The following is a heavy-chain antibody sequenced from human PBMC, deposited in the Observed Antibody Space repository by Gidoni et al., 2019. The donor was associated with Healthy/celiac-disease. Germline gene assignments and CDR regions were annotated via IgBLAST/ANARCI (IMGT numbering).Heavy chain of an antibody. CDR2: INPSGGST. CDR3: ASRSIAARDYFDY. Sequence: QVQLVQSGAEVKKPGASVTVSCLASGYTFTRYYMHWVRLAPGQGLEWMGIINPSGGSTSYAQKFQGIVTMTRDTSTSTVYMVLSSLRSEDTAVYYCASRSIAARDYFDYWGQGTLVTVSS. CDR1: GYTFTRYY. J-gene: IGHJ4*02. V-gene: IGHV1-46*01. D-gene: IGHD6-6*01.